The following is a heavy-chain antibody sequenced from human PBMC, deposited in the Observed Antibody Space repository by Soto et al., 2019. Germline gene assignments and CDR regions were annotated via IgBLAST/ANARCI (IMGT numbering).Heavy chain of an antibody. V-gene: IGHV3-23*01. Sequence: EVQLLESGGGLVQPGGSLRLSCAASGFTFSTYAMSWVRQAPGKGLEWVSTITTSGGNTYYADSVQGRFTISRDNSKNTLYLQINSLGAEDTAVYYCAGRYCTNGVCYTNYYYYIDVWGKGTTVTVSS. J-gene: IGHJ6*03. D-gene: IGHD2-8*01. CDR1: GFTFSTYA. CDR3: AGRYCTNGVCYTNYYYYIDV. CDR2: ITTSGGNT.